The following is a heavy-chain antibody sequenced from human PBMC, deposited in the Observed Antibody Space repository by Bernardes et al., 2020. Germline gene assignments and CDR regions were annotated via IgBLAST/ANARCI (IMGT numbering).Heavy chain of an antibody. Sequence: SGPTLVKPTQTLTLTCTFSGFSLSTSGVGVGWIRQPPGKALEWLALIYWDDDKRYSPSLKSRLTITKDTSKNQVVLTMTNMDPVDTATYYCAHLHADSSGWYQDVLGWYFDYWGQGTLVTVSS. CDR1: GFSLSTSGVG. D-gene: IGHD6-19*01. V-gene: IGHV2-5*02. J-gene: IGHJ4*02. CDR2: IYWDDDK. CDR3: AHLHADSSGWYQDVLGWYFDY.